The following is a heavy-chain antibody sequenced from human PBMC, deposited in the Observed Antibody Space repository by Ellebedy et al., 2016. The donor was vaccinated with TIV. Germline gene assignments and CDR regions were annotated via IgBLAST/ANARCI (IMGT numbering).Heavy chain of an antibody. D-gene: IGHD1-26*01. J-gene: IGHJ4*02. Sequence: MPSETLSLTCTVSGGSISSGSYYGGWIRQPPGKGLEWIGRIYYSGSTYYNPSPKSRFTISIDTSKNQFSLKLSSVTAADTAVYYCARHDWSGSHSLFDYWGQGTLVTVSS. V-gene: IGHV4-39*01. CDR1: GGSISSGSYY. CDR2: IYYSGST. CDR3: ARHDWSGSHSLFDY.